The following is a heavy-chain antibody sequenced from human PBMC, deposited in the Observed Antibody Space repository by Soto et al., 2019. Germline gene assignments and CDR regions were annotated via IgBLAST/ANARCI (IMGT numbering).Heavy chain of an antibody. CDR2: IYPGDSDT. V-gene: IGHV5-51*01. D-gene: IGHD2-8*01. CDR3: ARHICNVRFYYYIIDV. Sequence: PGESLKISCKGSGYTFTDYWIGWVRQLPGKGLEWMGIIYPGDSDTRYSPSFQGHVTITVDKSTSTAYLQWNTLKASDTAMYYCARHICNVRFYYYIIDVWGQAPMVTVSS. J-gene: IGHJ6*02. CDR1: GYTFTDYW.